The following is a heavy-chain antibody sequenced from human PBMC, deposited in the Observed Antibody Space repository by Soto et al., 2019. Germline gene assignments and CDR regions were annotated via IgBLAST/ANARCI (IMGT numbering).Heavy chain of an antibody. CDR1: GGSFTGYY. Sequence: QVQLQQWGAGLLKPSETLSLTCAVNGGSFTGYYWSWVRQPPGKGLEWIGEIKDGGSTNYSPSLRGRVTISADASKRQLSLKVTSVTAADTAVYYCARGQEGVVATHWDQGSLVTVSS. V-gene: IGHV4-34*01. D-gene: IGHD2-15*01. CDR3: ARGQEGVVATH. CDR2: IKDGGST. J-gene: IGHJ4*02.